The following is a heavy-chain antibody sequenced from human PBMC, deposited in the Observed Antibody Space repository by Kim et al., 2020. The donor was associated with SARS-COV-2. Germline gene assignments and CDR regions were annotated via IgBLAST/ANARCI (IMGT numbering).Heavy chain of an antibody. D-gene: IGHD4-17*01. J-gene: IGHJ4*02. Sequence: TNYAQKFQGRVTMTRDTSISTAYRELSRLRSDDTSVYYCARETTVASLGYWGQGTLVTVSS. CDR3: ARETTVASLGY. CDR2: T. V-gene: IGHV1-2*02.